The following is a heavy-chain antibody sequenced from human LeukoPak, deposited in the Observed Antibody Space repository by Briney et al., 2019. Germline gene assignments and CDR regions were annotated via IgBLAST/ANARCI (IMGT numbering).Heavy chain of an antibody. CDR2: INWSGDNT. CDR1: GFTFADYG. J-gene: IGHJ4*02. V-gene: IGHV3-20*04. CDR3: ARDLSSNWNNLAY. D-gene: IGHD1/OR15-1a*01. Sequence: GGPLRLSCEDSGFTFADYGLSWVRHAPGKGLEWVAGINWSGDNTFYADSVKGRFTISRDNNKKTLYLQMDNLRGEDTATYYCARDLSSNWNNLAYWGQGTLVSVPS.